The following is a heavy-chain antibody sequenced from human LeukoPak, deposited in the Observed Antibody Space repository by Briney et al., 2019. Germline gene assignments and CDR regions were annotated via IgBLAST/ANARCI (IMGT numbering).Heavy chain of an antibody. D-gene: IGHD4-17*01. Sequence: SETLSLTCTVSGGSISSSSYYWSWIRQHPGKGLEWIGYIYYSGSTYYNPSLKSRVTISVDTSKNQFSLKLSSVTAADTAVYYCARDRSYNYGDRVFDYWGQGTLVTVSS. CDR2: IYYSGST. CDR1: GGSISSSSYY. J-gene: IGHJ4*02. CDR3: ARDRSYNYGDRVFDY. V-gene: IGHV4-31*03.